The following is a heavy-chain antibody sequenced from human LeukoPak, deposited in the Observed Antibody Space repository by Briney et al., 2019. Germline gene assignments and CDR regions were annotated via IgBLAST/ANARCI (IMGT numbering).Heavy chain of an antibody. CDR1: GFTFSSYS. D-gene: IGHD1-26*01. V-gene: IGHV3-21*01. CDR2: ISSSNSYI. Sequence: GSLRLSCAASGFTFSSYSMNWVRQAPGKGLEWVSSISSSNSYIYYADSVKGRFTISRDNAENSLYLQMNSLRAEDTAVYYCAREGRNWELSHWGQGTLVTVSS. CDR3: AREGRNWELSH. J-gene: IGHJ4*02.